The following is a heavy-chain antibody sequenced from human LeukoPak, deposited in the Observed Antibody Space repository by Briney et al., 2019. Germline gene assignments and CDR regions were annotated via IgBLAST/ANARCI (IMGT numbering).Heavy chain of an antibody. J-gene: IGHJ4*02. CDR1: GGSISSFY. V-gene: IGHV4-59*01. D-gene: IGHD2-2*01. CDR3: ASGPEQLLTKIDY. CDR2: IYYSGST. Sequence: PSETLSLTCSVTGGSISSFYWSWIRQPPGKGLEWIGYIYYSGSTNHNPSLRGRVTISVDTSKNQFSLKMSSVTAADTAVYYCASGPEQLLTKIDYWGQGTLVTVSS.